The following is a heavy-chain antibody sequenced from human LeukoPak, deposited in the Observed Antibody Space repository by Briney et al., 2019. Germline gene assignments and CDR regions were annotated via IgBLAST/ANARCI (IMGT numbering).Heavy chain of an antibody. D-gene: IGHD6-13*01. V-gene: IGHV3-30*02. CDR2: IRYDGSNK. CDR1: RFTFSRYG. CDR3: AKDKGRSSWYIY. J-gene: IGHJ4*02. Sequence: SGGSLRLSCAASRFTFSRYGMHWVRQAPGKGLEWVAFIRYDGSNKHYADSVKGRFTISRDNAENSLYLQMNSLRAEDTAVYYCAKDKGRSSWYIYWGQGTLVTVSS.